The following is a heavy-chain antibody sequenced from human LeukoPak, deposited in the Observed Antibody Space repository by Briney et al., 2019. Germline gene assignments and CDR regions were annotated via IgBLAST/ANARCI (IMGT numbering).Heavy chain of an antibody. CDR3: AKGYFGVDY. CDR2: IGGSGGDT. D-gene: IGHD3-16*01. Sequence: GGSLRLSCAASGFTLSRYGMSWVRQAPGKGLEWVSTIGGSGGDTHYADSVKGRFTISRDNSESTLYLQMNSLRAEDTAVYYCAKGYFGVDYWGQGTLVTVSS. J-gene: IGHJ4*02. CDR1: GFTLSRYG. V-gene: IGHV3-23*01.